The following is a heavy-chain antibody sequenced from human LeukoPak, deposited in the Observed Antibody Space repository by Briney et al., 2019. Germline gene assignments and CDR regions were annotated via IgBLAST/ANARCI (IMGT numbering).Heavy chain of an antibody. CDR1: GFTFSSYS. Sequence: RPGGSLRLSCAASGFTFSSYSMNWVRQAPGKELEWVSSIDSGSSYIYYADSVKGRFTISRDNAKKSLYLQMSSLRTDDTAVYYCARDYFGSGSPMGVWGKGTTVNGSS. D-gene: IGHD3-10*01. V-gene: IGHV3-21*01. CDR3: ARDYFGSGSPMGV. CDR2: IDSGSSYI. J-gene: IGHJ6*04.